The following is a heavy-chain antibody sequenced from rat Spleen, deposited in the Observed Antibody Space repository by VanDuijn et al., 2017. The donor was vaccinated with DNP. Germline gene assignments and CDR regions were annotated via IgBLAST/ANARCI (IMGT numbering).Heavy chain of an antibody. CDR3: ARKGSSPDY. CDR1: GYTFTNSY. J-gene: IGHJ2*01. CDR2: MNPGSGSI. D-gene: IGHD1-2*01. Sequence: QVQLQQSGAELAKPGSSVKISCKASGYTFTNSYMGWIKQTTGQGLEYIGYMNPGSGSINYNEKFKGKATLTVDKSSSTALMQLSSLTPDDSAVYYCARKGSSPDYWGQGVMVTVSS. V-gene: IGHV1-43*01.